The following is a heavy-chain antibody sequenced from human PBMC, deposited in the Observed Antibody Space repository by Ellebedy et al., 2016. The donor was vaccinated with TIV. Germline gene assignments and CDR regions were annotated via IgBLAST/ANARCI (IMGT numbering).Heavy chain of an antibody. CDR2: INPNSGGT. CDR3: ARELVVAAALFDY. CDR1: GYTFTGYY. Sequence: AASVKVSCKASGYTFTGYYMHWVRQAPGQGLEWMGWINPNSGGTNYAQKFQGRVTMTRDTSISTAYMELSRLRSDDTAVYYCARELVVAAALFDYWGQGTLVTVSS. V-gene: IGHV1-2*02. J-gene: IGHJ4*02. D-gene: IGHD2-15*01.